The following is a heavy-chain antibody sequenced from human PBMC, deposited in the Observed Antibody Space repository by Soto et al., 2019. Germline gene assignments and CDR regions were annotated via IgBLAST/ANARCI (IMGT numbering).Heavy chain of an antibody. CDR1: GYTFTGYY. CDR2: INPNSGGT. D-gene: IGHD3-9*01. J-gene: IGHJ4*02. CDR3: AKGASQNFDFLLID. Sequence: ASVKVSCKASGYTFTGYYMHWVRQAPGQGLEWMGWINPNSGGTNYAQKFQGWVTMTRDTSISTAYMELSSLRLEDTAVYYCAKGASQNFDFLLIDWGPGTLVTVSS. V-gene: IGHV1-2*04.